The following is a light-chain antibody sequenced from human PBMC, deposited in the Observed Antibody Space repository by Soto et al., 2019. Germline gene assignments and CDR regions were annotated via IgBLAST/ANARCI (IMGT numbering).Light chain of an antibody. CDR1: SSDVGGYNY. J-gene: IGLJ1*01. CDR2: EVS. Sequence: QSVLTQPASVSGSPGQSITISCTGTSSDVGGYNYVSWYQQHPGKAPKLMIYEVSNRPSGVSNRFSGSKSANTASLTISGLQAEDEADYFCSSYTSSNTRYVFGTGTKAHRP. CDR3: SSYTSSNTRYV. V-gene: IGLV2-14*01.